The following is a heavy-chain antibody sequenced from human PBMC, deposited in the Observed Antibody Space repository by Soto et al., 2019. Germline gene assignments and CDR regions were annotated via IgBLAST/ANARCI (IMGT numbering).Heavy chain of an antibody. V-gene: IGHV5-10-1*01. Sequence: SGESLKISCKGSGYSFTSYWISWVRQMPGKGLEWMGRIDPSDSYTNYSPSFQGHVTISADKSISTAYLQWSSLKASDTAMYYCACSKWYYYDSSGYYSYYFDYWGQGTLVTVSS. CDR2: IDPSDSYT. D-gene: IGHD3-22*01. J-gene: IGHJ4*02. CDR3: ACSKWYYYDSSGYYSYYFDY. CDR1: GYSFTSYW.